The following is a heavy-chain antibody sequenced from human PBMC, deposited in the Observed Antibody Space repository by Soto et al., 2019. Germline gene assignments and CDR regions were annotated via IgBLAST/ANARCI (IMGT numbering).Heavy chain of an antibody. J-gene: IGHJ6*03. CDR2: ISSSSSTI. CDR3: ASDHPHPRYDVWSGSPYYMDV. CDR1: GFTFSSYS. D-gene: IGHD3-3*01. Sequence: EVQLVESGGGLVQPGGSLRLSCAASGFTFSSYSMNWVRQAPGKGLEWVSYISSSSSTIYYADSVKGRFTISRDNAKNALYRQMNSLRAEDTAVYYCASDHPHPRYDVWSGSPYYMDVWGKGTTVTVSS. V-gene: IGHV3-48*01.